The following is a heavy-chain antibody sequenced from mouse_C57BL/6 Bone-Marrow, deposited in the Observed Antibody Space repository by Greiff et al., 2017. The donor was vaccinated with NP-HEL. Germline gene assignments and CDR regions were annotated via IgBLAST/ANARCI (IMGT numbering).Heavy chain of an antibody. V-gene: IGHV6-3*01. CDR1: GFTFSNYW. Sequence: EVQGVESGGGLVQPGGSMKLSCVASGFTFSNYWMNWVRQSPEKGLEWVAQIRLKSDNYATHYAESVKGRFTISRDDSKSSVYLQMNNLRAEDTGIYYCTDGGTNAYWGQGTLVTVSA. CDR3: TDGGTNAY. J-gene: IGHJ3*01. CDR2: IRLKSDNYAT. D-gene: IGHD4-1*01.